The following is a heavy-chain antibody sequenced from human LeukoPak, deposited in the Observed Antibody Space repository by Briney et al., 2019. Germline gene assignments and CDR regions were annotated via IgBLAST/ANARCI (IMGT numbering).Heavy chain of an antibody. D-gene: IGHD6-13*01. CDR2: INPNSGAT. CDR3: ARGIAAASEYFQH. J-gene: IGHJ1*01. CDR1: GYTFTGSY. V-gene: IGHV1-2*02. Sequence: ASVKVSCKASGYTFTGSYMHWVRQAPGEGLEWMGWINPNSGATNYAQKFQGRVTMTRDTSISTVYMELSSLRSDDTAVYYCARGIAAASEYFQHWGQGTLVTVSS.